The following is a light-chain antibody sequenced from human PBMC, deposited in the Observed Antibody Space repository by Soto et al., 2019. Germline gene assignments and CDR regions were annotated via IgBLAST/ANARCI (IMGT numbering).Light chain of an antibody. CDR3: MQSTQLPPT. J-gene: IGKJ5*01. Sequence: DVVMTQTPLSLSVAPGQPASIACKSIQSLLHITGETFLFWYLQKPGQSPQLLIYGVSTRVSGVPDRFSGSGSGTDFTLEISRVETDDVGIYYCMQSTQLPPTFGQGTRLEI. CDR2: GVS. CDR1: QSLLHITGETF. V-gene: IGKV2D-29*02.